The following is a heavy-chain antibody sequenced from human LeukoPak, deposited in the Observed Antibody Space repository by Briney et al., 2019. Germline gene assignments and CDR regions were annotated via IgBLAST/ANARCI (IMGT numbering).Heavy chain of an antibody. V-gene: IGHV4-4*07. Sequence: SETLSLTCTVSGGSISSYYWNWIRQPAGKGLEWIGRIYTSGSTNYNPSLKSRVTMSVDTSKNQFSLKLSSVTAADTAVYYCARVYYSSSYDYWYFDLWGRGTLVTVSS. J-gene: IGHJ2*01. CDR1: GGSISSYY. CDR2: IYTSGST. CDR3: ARVYYSSSYDYWYFDL. D-gene: IGHD6-13*01.